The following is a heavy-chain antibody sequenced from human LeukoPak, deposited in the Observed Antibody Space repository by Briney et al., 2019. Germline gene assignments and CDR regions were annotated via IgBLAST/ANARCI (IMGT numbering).Heavy chain of an antibody. Sequence: EGSLRRSCAASGFTFSHYGFHWVRQAPGKGLEWVAVIWSDGSNKYYGDSVKGRFIIYRDDSQNTVYLQMNSLRAEDTAVYYCAKDAQRGFDYSNSLEYWGQGSLVTVSS. CDR2: IWSDGSNK. CDR3: AKDAQRGFDYSNSLEY. J-gene: IGHJ4*02. CDR1: GFTFSHYG. V-gene: IGHV3-33*06. D-gene: IGHD4-11*01.